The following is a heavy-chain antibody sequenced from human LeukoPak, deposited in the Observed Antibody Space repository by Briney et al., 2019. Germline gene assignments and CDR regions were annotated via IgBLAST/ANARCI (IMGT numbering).Heavy chain of an antibody. CDR3: ARSVIAVAGYDAFDI. CDR2: ISTSGANT. Sequence: PGGSLRLSCAASRFTFSSYAMSWVRQAPGKGLEWVSVISTSGANTYYADSVKGRFTISRDNAKNSLYLEMNSLRDEDTAVYYCARSVIAVAGYDAFDIWGQGTVVTVSS. CDR1: RFTFSSYA. D-gene: IGHD6-19*01. J-gene: IGHJ3*02. V-gene: IGHV3-23*01.